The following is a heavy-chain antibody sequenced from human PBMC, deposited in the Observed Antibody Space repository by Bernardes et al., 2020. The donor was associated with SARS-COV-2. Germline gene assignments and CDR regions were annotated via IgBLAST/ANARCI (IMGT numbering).Heavy chain of an antibody. V-gene: IGHV4-39*01. J-gene: IGHJ4*02. CDR3: ARGFKWQPLGFSWDY. CDR2: IYYSGSI. D-gene: IGHD1-26*01. Sequence: SETLSLTCTVSDASISSSGYYWGWIRQAPGRGLEWIGAIYYSGSIYYNPSLKSRLTISVDTSNNQFSMKLTSVTAADTAVYYCARGFKWQPLGFSWDYWGQGTLVTVSS. CDR1: DASISSSGYY.